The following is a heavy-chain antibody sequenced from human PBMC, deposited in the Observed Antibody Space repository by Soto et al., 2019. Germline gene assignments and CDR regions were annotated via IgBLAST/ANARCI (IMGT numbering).Heavy chain of an antibody. CDR1: GYTFTSYG. CDR2: ISAYNGNT. J-gene: IGHJ5*02. V-gene: IGHV1-18*01. CDR3: ARDFLLGYSSGSYNWFDP. D-gene: IGHD6-19*01. Sequence: GASVKVSCKASGYTFTSYGISWVRQAPGQGLEWMGWISAYNGNTNYAQKLQGRVTMTTDTSTSTAYMELRSLRSDDTAVYYCARDFLLGYSSGSYNWFDPWGQGTLVTFFS.